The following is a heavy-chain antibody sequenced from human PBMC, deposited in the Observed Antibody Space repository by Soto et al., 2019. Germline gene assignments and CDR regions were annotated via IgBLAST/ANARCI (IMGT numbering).Heavy chain of an antibody. J-gene: IGHJ4*02. CDR3: ARDSGYSSSWYEY. CDR1: GFTFSSYG. CDR2: IWYDGSNK. D-gene: IGHD6-13*01. Sequence: QVQLVESGGGVVQPGRSLRLSCAASGFTFSSYGMHWVRQAPGKGLEWVAVIWYDGSNKYYADSVKGRFPISRDNSKNTLYVQMNSLRAEDTAVYYCARDSGYSSSWYEYWGQGTLVTVSS. V-gene: IGHV3-33*01.